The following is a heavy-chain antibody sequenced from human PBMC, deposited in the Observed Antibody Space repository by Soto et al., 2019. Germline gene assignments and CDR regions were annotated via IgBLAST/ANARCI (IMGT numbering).Heavy chain of an antibody. Sequence: QVQLVQSGAEVKKPGSSLKVSCKASGGTFTNYAFSWVRQAPGQGLEWMGGIIPVFGTPDYAQKFQGRVTITADDSTSTVSMELSRLRSDDTAVYYCARDRSVGYCITATCPKPFYCYAMDVWGQGTTVTVSS. CDR3: ARDRSVGYCITATCPKPFYCYAMDV. D-gene: IGHD2-2*01. V-gene: IGHV1-69*12. CDR2: IIPVFGTP. CDR1: GGTFTNYA. J-gene: IGHJ6*02.